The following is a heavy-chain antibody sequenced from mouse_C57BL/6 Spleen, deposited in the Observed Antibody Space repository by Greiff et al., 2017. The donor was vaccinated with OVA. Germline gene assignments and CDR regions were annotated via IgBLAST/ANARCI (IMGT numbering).Heavy chain of an antibody. CDR3: ARENYGSSYDYWYFDV. CDR2: INYDGSST. Sequence: EVNVVESEGGLVQPGSSMKLSCTASGFTFSDYYMAWVRQVPEKGLEWVANINYDGSSTYYLDSLKSRFIISRDNAKNILYLQMSSLKSEDTATYYCARENYGSSYDYWYFDVWGTGTTVTVSS. V-gene: IGHV5-16*01. CDR1: GFTFSDYY. J-gene: IGHJ1*03. D-gene: IGHD1-1*01.